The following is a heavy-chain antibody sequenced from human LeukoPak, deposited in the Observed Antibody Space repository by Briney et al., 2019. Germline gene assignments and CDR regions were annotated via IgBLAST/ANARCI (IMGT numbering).Heavy chain of an antibody. CDR2: IIGKAYGGTT. CDR3: TGDRPSYSNYVGDYGMDV. J-gene: IGHJ6*02. D-gene: IGHD4-11*01. CDR1: GFTFGDYT. V-gene: IGHV3-49*04. Sequence: GRSLRLSFSGSGFTFGDYTLTWVRQAPGKGLEWVAFIIGKAYGGTTEYAASVKGRFTISRDDSKRVAYLQMNSLKTEDTGVYFCTGDRPSYSNYVGDYGMDVWGQGTAVTVSS.